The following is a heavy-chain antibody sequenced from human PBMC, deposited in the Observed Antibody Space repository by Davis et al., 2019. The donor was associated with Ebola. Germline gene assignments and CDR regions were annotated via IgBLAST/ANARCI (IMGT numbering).Heavy chain of an antibody. CDR3: ARGRSGYCSGGSCQTPY. J-gene: IGHJ4*02. V-gene: IGHV3-21*01. CDR2: ISSSSSYI. CDR1: GFTFSSYS. D-gene: IGHD2-15*01. Sequence: PGGSLRLSCAASGFTFSSYSMIWVRQAPGKGLEWVSSISSSSSYIYYADSVKGRFTISRDNAKNSLYLQMNSLRAEDTAVYYCARGRSGYCSGGSCQTPYWGQGILVTVSS.